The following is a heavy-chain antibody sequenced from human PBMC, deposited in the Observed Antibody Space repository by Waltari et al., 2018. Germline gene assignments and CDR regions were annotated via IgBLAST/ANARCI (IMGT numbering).Heavy chain of an antibody. CDR2: VSYSGTP. CDR1: GVSITSNRHY. J-gene: IGHJ3*01. V-gene: IGHV4-39*01. D-gene: IGHD5-12*01. CDR3: ATYIGASVGTAAFDV. Sequence: QLQLQESGPRLVRPSETLSLICRVSGVSITSNRHYWAWIRQSPGQGLEWIGTVSYSGTPYIRPSPKSRVSVSRDTSKNQVSLILGSVTDADMAVYYCATYIGASVGTAAFDVWGQGTMVTVSS.